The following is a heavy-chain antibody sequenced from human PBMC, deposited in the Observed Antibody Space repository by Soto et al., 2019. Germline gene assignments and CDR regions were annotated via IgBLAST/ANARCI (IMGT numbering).Heavy chain of an antibody. CDR1: GFSLSTSGVG. CDR3: AHSSDLLLWFGELTYYFDY. D-gene: IGHD3-10*01. Sequence: QITLKESGPTLVKPTQTLTLTCTFSGFSLSTSGVGVGWIRQPPGKALEWLALIYWNDDKRYSPSLKSRLTITKDTSKNQVVLTMTNMDPVDTATYYCAHSSDLLLWFGELTYYFDYWGQGTLVTVSS. V-gene: IGHV2-5*01. J-gene: IGHJ4*02. CDR2: IYWNDDK.